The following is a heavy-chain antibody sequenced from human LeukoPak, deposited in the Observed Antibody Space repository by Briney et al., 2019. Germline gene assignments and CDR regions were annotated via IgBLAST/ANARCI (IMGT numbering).Heavy chain of an antibody. CDR3: ARELRFLEWFHRDYYMDV. J-gene: IGHJ6*03. CDR2: IYYSGST. D-gene: IGHD3-3*01. V-gene: IGHV4-31*03. CDR1: GGSISSGGYY. Sequence: SETLSLTCTVSGGSISSGGYYWSWIRQHPGKGLEWIGYIYYSGSTYYNPSLKSRVTISVDTSKNQFSLKLSSVTAADTAVYYCARELRFLEWFHRDYYMDVWGKGTTVTVSS.